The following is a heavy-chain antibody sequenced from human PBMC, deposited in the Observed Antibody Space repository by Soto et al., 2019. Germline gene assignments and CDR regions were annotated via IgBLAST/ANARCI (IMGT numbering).Heavy chain of an antibody. Sequence: GESLKISCAASGFTFSNAWMSWVRQAPGKGLEWVGRIKSKTDGGTTDYAAPVKGRFTISRDDSKNTLYLQMNSLKTEDTAVYYCTTSSSPPDYDYIWGSYNYYYMDVWGKGTTVTVSS. CDR1: GFTFSNAW. CDR3: TTSSSPPDYDYIWGSYNYYYMDV. V-gene: IGHV3-15*01. CDR2: IKSKTDGGTT. J-gene: IGHJ6*03. D-gene: IGHD3-16*01.